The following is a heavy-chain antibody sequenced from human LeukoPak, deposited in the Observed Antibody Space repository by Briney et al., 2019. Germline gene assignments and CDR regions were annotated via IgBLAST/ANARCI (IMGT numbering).Heavy chain of an antibody. J-gene: IGHJ4*02. CDR1: GGSFSGYY. CDR2: INRSGST. Sequence: SETLSLTCAVYGGSFSGYYWSWIRQPPGKGLEWIGEINRSGSTNYNPSLKSRVTISVDTSKNQFSLKLSSVTAADTAVYYCASSRAGYYYGSTRPLDWGQGTLVTVSS. D-gene: IGHD3-10*01. CDR3: ASSRAGYYYGSTRPLD. V-gene: IGHV4-34*01.